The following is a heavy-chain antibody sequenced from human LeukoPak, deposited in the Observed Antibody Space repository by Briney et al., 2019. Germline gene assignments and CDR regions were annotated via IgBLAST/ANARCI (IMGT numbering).Heavy chain of an antibody. Sequence: GGSLRLSCAASGFTFSSYAMSWVRQAPGKGLEWVSAISGSGGSTYYADSVKGRFTISRDNSKNTLYLQMNSLRAEDTAVYYCAKDKKLGAARPDAFDIWGQGTMVTVSS. J-gene: IGHJ3*02. D-gene: IGHD6-6*01. V-gene: IGHV3-23*01. CDR2: ISGSGGST. CDR3: AKDKKLGAARPDAFDI. CDR1: GFTFSSYA.